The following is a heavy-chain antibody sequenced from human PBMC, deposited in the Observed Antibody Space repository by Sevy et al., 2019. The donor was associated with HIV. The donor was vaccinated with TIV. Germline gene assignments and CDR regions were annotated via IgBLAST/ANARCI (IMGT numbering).Heavy chain of an antibody. CDR1: GGTFSSYA. CDR2: IIPIFGTA. CDR3: ARGYSSSSYLRFDY. Sequence: ASVKVSCKASGGTFSSYAISWVRQAPGQGLEWMGGIIPIFGTANYAQKFQGRVTITADESTSTAYMELSSLRSEDTAVYYCARGYSSSSYLRFDYWGQGTLVTVSS. J-gene: IGHJ4*02. D-gene: IGHD6-6*01. V-gene: IGHV1-69*13.